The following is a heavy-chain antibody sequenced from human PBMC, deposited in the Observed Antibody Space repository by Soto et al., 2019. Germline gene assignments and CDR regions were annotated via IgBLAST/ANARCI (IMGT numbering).Heavy chain of an antibody. CDR3: ARLGVGSMDV. CDR1: GGSISSSGYY. Sequence: SETLSLTCTVSGGSISSSGYYWGWIRQPPGKGLEWIGSIYYSGSTYYNPSLKSRVTISVDTSKNQFSLKLSSVTAADTAVYYCARLGVGSMDVWGQGTTVTVSS. J-gene: IGHJ6*02. D-gene: IGHD3-16*01. V-gene: IGHV4-39*01. CDR2: IYYSGST.